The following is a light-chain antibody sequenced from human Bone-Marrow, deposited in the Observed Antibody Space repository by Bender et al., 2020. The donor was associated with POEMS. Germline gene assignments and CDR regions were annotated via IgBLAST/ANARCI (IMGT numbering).Light chain of an antibody. CDR1: SSDVGGYDY. V-gene: IGLV2-14*03. CDR2: DVS. Sequence: QSALTQPASVSGSPGQSITISCTGTSSDVGGYDYVSWYRQYPGKVPKLMIYDVSNRPSGVPDRFSGSKSGTSASLAISGLQSEDEADYYCAAWEDSLNGWVFGGGTKLTVL. J-gene: IGLJ3*02. CDR3: AAWEDSLNGWV.